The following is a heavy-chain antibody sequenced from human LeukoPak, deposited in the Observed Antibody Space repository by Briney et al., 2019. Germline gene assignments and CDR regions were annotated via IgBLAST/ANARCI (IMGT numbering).Heavy chain of an antibody. J-gene: IGHJ4*02. V-gene: IGHV3-53*01. CDR3: ARRAGAYSHPYDY. CDR1: GFTVSSNS. CDR2: IYSDNT. Sequence: GGSLRLSCTVSGFTVSSNSMSWVRQAPGKGLEWVSFIYSDNTHYSDSVKGRFTISRDNSKNTLYLQMSSLRAENTAVYYCARRAGAYSHPYDYWGQGTLVTVSS. D-gene: IGHD4/OR15-4a*01.